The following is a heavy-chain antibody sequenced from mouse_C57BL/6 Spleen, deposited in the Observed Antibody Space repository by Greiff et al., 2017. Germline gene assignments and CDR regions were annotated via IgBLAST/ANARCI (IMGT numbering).Heavy chain of an antibody. CDR3: AREGLYAMDY. J-gene: IGHJ4*01. CDR1: GFTFTDYY. CDR2: VRNKANGYTT. V-gene: IGHV7-3*01. Sequence: EVKVVESGGGLVQPGGSLSLSCAASGFTFTDYYMSWVRQPPGKALEWLGFVRNKANGYTTEYSASVKGRFSISRDNSHSILYLQMNALRAEDGASYCCAREGLYAMDYWGQGTSVTVSS.